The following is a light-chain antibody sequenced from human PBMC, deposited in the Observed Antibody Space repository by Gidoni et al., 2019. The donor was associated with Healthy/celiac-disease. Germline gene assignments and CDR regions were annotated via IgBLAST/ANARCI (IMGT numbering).Light chain of an antibody. J-gene: IGLJ1*01. CDR1: SSDVGCYNS. V-gene: IGLV2-14*01. CDR3: SSYTSSSTGDV. CDR2: DVS. Sequence: QSARTQPASVSGSPGQSINISCTGTSSDVGCYNSVSWYQQHPGKAPKLMNYDVSNRPSGVSNRFSGSKSGNTASLTISGLQAEDEADYYCSSYTSSSTGDVFGTWTKVTVL.